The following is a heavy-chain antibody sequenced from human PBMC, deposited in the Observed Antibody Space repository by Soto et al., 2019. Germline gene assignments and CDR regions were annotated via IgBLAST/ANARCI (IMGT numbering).Heavy chain of an antibody. CDR2: ISGSGGST. J-gene: IGHJ4*02. D-gene: IGHD2-2*01. CDR1: GFTFSSYA. V-gene: IGHV3-23*01. Sequence: GGSLRPSCAASGFTFSSYAMSWVRQAPGKGLEWVSAISGSGGSTYYADSVKGRFTISRDNSKNTLYLQMNSLRAEDTAVYYCAILYPAIVVVAAGDPRFYYWGQGTLVTVS. CDR3: AILYPAIVVVAAGDPRFYY.